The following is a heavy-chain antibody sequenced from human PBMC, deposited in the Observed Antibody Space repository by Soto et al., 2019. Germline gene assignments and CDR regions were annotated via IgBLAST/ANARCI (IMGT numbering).Heavy chain of an antibody. D-gene: IGHD3-3*01. CDR1: GYTVTSYA. J-gene: IGHJ4*02. CDR3: ASSEISIFGVVMGSGPH. V-gene: IGHV1-3*01. CDR2: INAGNGNT. Sequence: QVPLVQSGAEVKKPGASVKVSCKASGYTVTSYAMHWVRQAPGQRLAWMGWINAGNGNTKYSQKFQGRVTITRDTSASAAYMELSSLRSEDTAVYYCASSEISIFGVVMGSGPHWGQGTLVTVSS.